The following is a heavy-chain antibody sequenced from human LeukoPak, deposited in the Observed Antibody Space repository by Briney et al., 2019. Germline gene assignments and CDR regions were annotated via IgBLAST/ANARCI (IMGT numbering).Heavy chain of an antibody. D-gene: IGHD2-2*01. CDR1: GFTFSSHA. CDR2: ISVSGDNT. Sequence: PGGSLRLSCAASGFTFSSHAMSWDRQAPGKGLEWVSAISVSGDNTYYADSVKGRFTISRDNSKNTLYLQMNSLRAEDTAVYYCAKPYSTSVQRYFDYWGQGTLVTVSS. V-gene: IGHV3-23*01. J-gene: IGHJ4*02. CDR3: AKPYSTSVQRYFDY.